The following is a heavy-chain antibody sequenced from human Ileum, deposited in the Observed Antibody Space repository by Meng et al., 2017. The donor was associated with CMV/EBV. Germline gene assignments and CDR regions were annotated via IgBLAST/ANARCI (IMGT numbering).Heavy chain of an antibody. V-gene: IGHV4-34*01. D-gene: IGHD2-15*01. CDR1: GGSFSGYY. Sequence: SETLSLTCAVPGGSFSGYYWSWLRQAPGKGLEWIGEITHAGVTNYNPSLKSRLTMSLDTSDNHFSLRLTSVTAADTAVYYCATGGVVPSLCCMDVWGQGTMVTVSS. CDR2: ITHAGVT. CDR3: ATGGVVPSLCCMDV. J-gene: IGHJ6*02.